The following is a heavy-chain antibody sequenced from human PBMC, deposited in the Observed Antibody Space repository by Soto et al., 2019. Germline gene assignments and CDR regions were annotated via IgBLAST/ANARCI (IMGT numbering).Heavy chain of an antibody. Sequence: ASVKVSFKASGYPFTSYYMHLVRQAPGQGLEWMGIINPSGGSTSYAQKFQGRVTMTRDTSTSTVYMELSSLRSEDTAVYYCARSGDSSGYYYRDYYFDYWGQGTMVTVSS. V-gene: IGHV1-46*01. J-gene: IGHJ4*02. D-gene: IGHD3-22*01. CDR3: ARSGDSSGYYYRDYYFDY. CDR1: GYPFTSYY. CDR2: INPSGGST.